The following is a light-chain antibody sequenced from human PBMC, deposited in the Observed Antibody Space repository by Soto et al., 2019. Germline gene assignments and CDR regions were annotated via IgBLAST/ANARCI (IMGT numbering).Light chain of an antibody. CDR3: QQRSNWPPAWT. Sequence: EIVLTQSTATLTLSPGERATLSCRASQSVSSYLAWYQQKPGQAPRLLIYDASNRATGIPARFSGSGSGTDFTLTISSLEPEDCAVYYCQQRSNWPPAWTFGQGTKVDIK. V-gene: IGKV3-11*01. CDR1: QSVSSY. J-gene: IGKJ1*01. CDR2: DAS.